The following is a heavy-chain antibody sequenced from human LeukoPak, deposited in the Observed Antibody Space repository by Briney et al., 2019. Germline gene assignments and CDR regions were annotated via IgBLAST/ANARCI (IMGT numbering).Heavy chain of an antibody. CDR1: GYSISSGYY. J-gene: IGHJ6*03. V-gene: IGHV4-38-2*02. D-gene: IGHD3-9*01. Sequence: SETLSLTCTVSGYSISSGYYWGWIRQPPGKGLEWIGSIYHSGSTYYNPSLKSRVTISVDTSKNQFSLKLSSVTAADTAVYYCARGVLRYFDRAPYYYYMDVWGKGTTVTISS. CDR3: ARGVLRYFDRAPYYYYMDV. CDR2: IYHSGST.